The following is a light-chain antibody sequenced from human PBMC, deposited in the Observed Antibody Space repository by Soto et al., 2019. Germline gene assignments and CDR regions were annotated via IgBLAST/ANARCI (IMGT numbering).Light chain of an antibody. CDR2: DAC. J-gene: IGKJ4*01. V-gene: IGKV3-11*01. CDR1: QSVDRY. CDR3: QQRSNWLT. Sequence: EIVLTQSPATLSLSPGERATLSCRASQSVDRYLAWYQQKPGQAPRLLIYDACNRASGITARFSGSGSGTDFTLTISSLEPEDFAVYSCQQRSNWLTFGGGTKVEIK.